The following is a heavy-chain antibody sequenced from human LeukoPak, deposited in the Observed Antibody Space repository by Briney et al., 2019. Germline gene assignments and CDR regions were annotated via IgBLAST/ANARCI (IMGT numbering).Heavy chain of an antibody. CDR3: AREQDNYKIRVDIPRFDY. CDR2: IIPIFGTA. V-gene: IGHV1-69*05. CDR1: GGTFSSYA. Sequence: ASVKVSCKASGGTFSSYAISWVRQAPGQGLEWTGRIIPIFGTANYAQKFQGRVTITTDESTSTAYMELSSLRSEDTAVYYCAREQDNYKIRVDIPRFDYWGEGTLVTASS. J-gene: IGHJ4*02. D-gene: IGHD3-10*01.